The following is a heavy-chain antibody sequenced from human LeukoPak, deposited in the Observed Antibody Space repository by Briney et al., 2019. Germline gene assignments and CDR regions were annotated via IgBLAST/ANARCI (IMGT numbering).Heavy chain of an antibody. V-gene: IGHV4-61*01. CDR3: ARFCGGDCYSAVHAFDI. Sequence: SETLSLTCTVSGGSVSSGSYYWSWIRQPPGKGLEGIGYIYYSGSTNYNPSLKSRVTISVDTSKNQFSLKLSSVTAADTAVYYCARFCGGDCYSAVHAFDIWGQGTMVTVSS. D-gene: IGHD2-21*02. J-gene: IGHJ3*02. CDR1: GGSVSSGSYY. CDR2: IYYSGST.